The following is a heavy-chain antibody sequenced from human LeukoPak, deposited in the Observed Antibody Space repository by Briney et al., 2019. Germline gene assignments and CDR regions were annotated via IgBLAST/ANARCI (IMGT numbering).Heavy chain of an antibody. CDR2: INSRDGSI. Sequence: GGSLRLSCAASGFTISTYTMNWVPQVPGEGLEWLSYINSRDGSIDSADSVQGRFTISRDNAKNSLYLQMNSLRAEDTAVYYCARETYFYDSSGYAHNYFDYWGQGNLVTVSS. D-gene: IGHD3-22*01. J-gene: IGHJ4*02. CDR1: GFTISTYT. CDR3: ARETYFYDSSGYAHNYFDY. V-gene: IGHV3-48*01.